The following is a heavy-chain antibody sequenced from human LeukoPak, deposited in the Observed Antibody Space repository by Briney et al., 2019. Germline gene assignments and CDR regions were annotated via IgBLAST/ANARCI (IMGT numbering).Heavy chain of an antibody. CDR2: ISDSSITI. V-gene: IGHV3-48*01. Sequence: GGSLRLSCTASGFTFTNYAMSWVRQAPGKGLEWVSCISDSSITINYVDSVKGRFTISRDNAKDSLYLQLNSLRAEDSAVYYCARVPGSYAYFDYWGQGTLVTVSS. CDR3: ARVPGSYAYFDY. J-gene: IGHJ4*02. CDR1: GFTFTNYA. D-gene: IGHD1-26*01.